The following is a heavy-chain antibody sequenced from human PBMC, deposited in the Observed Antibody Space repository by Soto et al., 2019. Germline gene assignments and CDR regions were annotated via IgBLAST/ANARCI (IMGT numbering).Heavy chain of an antibody. J-gene: IGHJ5*02. D-gene: IGHD1-26*01. Sequence: VQLVESGGGVVQPGRSLRLSCAASGFTFSSYGMHWVRQAPGKGLEWVAVIWYDGSNKYYADSVKGRFTISRDNSKNTLYLQMNSLRAEDTAVYYCARLWGSSGSDPWGQGTLVTVSS. V-gene: IGHV3-33*01. CDR2: IWYDGSNK. CDR1: GFTFSSYG. CDR3: ARLWGSSGSDP.